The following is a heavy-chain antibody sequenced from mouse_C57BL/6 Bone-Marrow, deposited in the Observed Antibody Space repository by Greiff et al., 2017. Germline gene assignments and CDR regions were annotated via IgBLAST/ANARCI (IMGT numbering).Heavy chain of an antibody. J-gene: IGHJ4*01. CDR1: GYTFTSYW. V-gene: IGHV1-61*01. CDR3: ARGQLRLEYAMDY. D-gene: IGHD3-2*02. CDR2: IYPSDSET. Sequence: QVQLQQPGAELVRPGSSVKLSCKASGYTFTSYWMDWVKQRPGQGLEWIGNIYPSDSETPYNQKFKDKATLTVDKSSSTAYMQLSSLTSEDSAVYYCARGQLRLEYAMDYWGQGTSVTVSS.